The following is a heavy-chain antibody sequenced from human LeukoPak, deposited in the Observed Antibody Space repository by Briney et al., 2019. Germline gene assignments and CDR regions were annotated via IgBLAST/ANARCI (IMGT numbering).Heavy chain of an antibody. Sequence: SETLSLTCTVSGGSISSGYYYWTWIRQPPGTGLDWIGYIYHSGTTYYNPSLKSRVTISVDRSKNQFSLKLHSVTAADTAVYYCARESGGITWSYMDVWGKGTTVTVSS. D-gene: IGHD3-3*01. CDR3: ARESGGITWSYMDV. V-gene: IGHV4-30-2*01. CDR1: GGSISSGYYY. CDR2: IYHSGTT. J-gene: IGHJ6*03.